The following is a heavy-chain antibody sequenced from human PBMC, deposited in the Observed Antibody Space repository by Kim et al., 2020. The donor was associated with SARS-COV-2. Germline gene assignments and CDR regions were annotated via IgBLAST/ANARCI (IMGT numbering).Heavy chain of an antibody. CDR1: GGSISSSSYY. Sequence: SETLSLTCTVSGGSISSSSYYWGWIRQPPGKGLEWIGSIYYSGSTYYNPSLKSRVTISVDTSKNQFSLKLSSVTAADTAVYYCAGPRGYSGYEIYGMDVWGQGTTVTVSS. CDR2: IYYSGST. V-gene: IGHV4-39*01. D-gene: IGHD5-12*01. CDR3: AGPRGYSGYEIYGMDV. J-gene: IGHJ6*02.